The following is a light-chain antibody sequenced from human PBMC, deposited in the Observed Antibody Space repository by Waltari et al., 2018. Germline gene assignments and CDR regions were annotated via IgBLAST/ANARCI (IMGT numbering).Light chain of an antibody. CDR3: MIWYSAAWV. V-gene: IGLV5-45*01. CDR2: YNSASHK. J-gene: IGLJ3*02. Sequence: PGRSPRYLLSYNSASHKLQCFGVPSRFSGSKDVSANSGILLISGLQSEDEADYYCMIWYSAAWVFGGGTKLNVL.